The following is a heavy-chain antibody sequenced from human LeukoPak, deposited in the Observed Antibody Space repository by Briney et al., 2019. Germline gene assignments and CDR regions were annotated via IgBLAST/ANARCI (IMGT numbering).Heavy chain of an antibody. Sequence: GGSLRLSCAASGFPFSSFEMNWVRQAPGKGLEWLSYINHNGITIYYADSVKGRFTISRDNAKNSLYLQMDSLRAEDTAVYYCARVNYDYGAYVGAFDIWGQGTMVTVSS. CDR3: ARVNYDYGAYVGAFDI. V-gene: IGHV3-48*03. D-gene: IGHD4-17*01. J-gene: IGHJ3*02. CDR2: INHNGITI. CDR1: GFPFSSFE.